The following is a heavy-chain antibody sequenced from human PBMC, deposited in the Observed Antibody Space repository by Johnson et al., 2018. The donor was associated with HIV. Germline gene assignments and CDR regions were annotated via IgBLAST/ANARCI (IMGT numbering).Heavy chain of an antibody. J-gene: IGHJ3*02. V-gene: IGHV3-48*04. CDR3: ASPATKQLLPFDALVI. CDR1: GFAFSNYA. CDR2: ISSSGSTI. Sequence: EVQLVESGGGLVQPGGSLRLSCAASGFAFSNYAMTWVRQAPGKGLEWVSYISSSGSTIYYADSVKGRFTISRDNAKNSLYLQRNSLRAEDTVVYYVASPATKQLLPFDALVIWGQGTMFTVSS. D-gene: IGHD6-13*01.